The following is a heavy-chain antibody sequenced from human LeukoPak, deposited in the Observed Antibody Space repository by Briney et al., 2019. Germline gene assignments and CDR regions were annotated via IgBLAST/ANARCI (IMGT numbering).Heavy chain of an antibody. CDR1: GFTFGDYA. Sequence: GGSLRLSCTASGFTFGDYAMSWFRQAPGKGLEWVGFIRSKAYGGTTEYAASVKGRFTISRDDSKSIAYLQMNSLKTEDTAVYYCTRESGQIVVVTSPPDYWGQGTLVTVSS. V-gene: IGHV3-49*03. J-gene: IGHJ4*02. CDR3: TRESGQIVVVTSPPDY. CDR2: IRSKAYGGTT. D-gene: IGHD3-22*01.